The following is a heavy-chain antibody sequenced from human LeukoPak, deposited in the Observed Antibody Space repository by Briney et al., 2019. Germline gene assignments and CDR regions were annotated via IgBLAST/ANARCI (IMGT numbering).Heavy chain of an antibody. D-gene: IGHD3-22*01. J-gene: IGHJ3*02. CDR1: GGSISSGGYY. CDR2: IYYSGST. CDR3: ARDLTGYYDSSRPGAFDI. Sequence: SQTLSLTCTVSGGSISSGGYYWSWIRQHPGKGLEWIGYIYYSGSTYYNPSLKSRVTISVDTSKNQFSLKLSSVTAADTAVYYCARDLTGYYDSSRPGAFDIWGQGTMVTVSS. V-gene: IGHV4-31*03.